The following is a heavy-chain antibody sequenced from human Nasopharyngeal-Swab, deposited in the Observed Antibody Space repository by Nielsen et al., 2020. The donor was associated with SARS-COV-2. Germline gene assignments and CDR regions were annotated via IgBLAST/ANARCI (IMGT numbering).Heavy chain of an antibody. V-gene: IGHV3-7*01. CDR3: ARAWQQLADV. CDR1: GVTFSDYW. D-gene: IGHD6-13*01. CDR2: IKQDGGDQ. J-gene: IGHJ6*04. Sequence: GESLKISCVASGVTFSDYWMNWVRQSPGRGLEWVANIKQDGGDQRYVDSVKGRFTISRDNAKNTLYLQMNSLRAEDTAVYYCARAWQQLADVWGKGTTVTVSS.